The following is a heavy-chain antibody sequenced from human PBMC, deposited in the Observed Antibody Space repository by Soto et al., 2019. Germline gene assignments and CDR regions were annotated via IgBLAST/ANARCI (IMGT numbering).Heavy chain of an antibody. D-gene: IGHD2-15*01. CDR2: LWSAGLT. V-gene: IGHV3-53*01. CDR3: ARELPPDL. J-gene: IGHJ5*02. CDR1: GFTASSNY. Sequence: EVQVVESGGGLIQPGGSRGPSCAPPGFTASSNYMTWVRQAPGKGLEWVSILWSAGLTYYADSVKGRFTISRDNSKNTLYLQMTSLRAEDSAVYYCARELPPDLWGQGTLVTVSS.